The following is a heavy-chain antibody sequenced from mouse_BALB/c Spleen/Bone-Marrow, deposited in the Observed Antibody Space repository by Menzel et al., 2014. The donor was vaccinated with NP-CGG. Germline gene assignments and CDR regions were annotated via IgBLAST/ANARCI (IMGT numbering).Heavy chain of an antibody. CDR1: GYPFTGYT. D-gene: IGHD3-2*01. CDR3: ARGQLGLKYYAMDY. CDR2: INPYNGGT. J-gene: IGHJ4*01. V-gene: IGHV1-18*01. Sequence: VQLQQSGPELVKPGASMKISCKASGYPFTGYTMNWVKQSHGKNLEWIGLINPYNGGTSYNQKFKGKATLTVDKSSSTAYMELLSLTSEDSAVYYCARGQLGLKYYAMDYWGQGTSVTVSS.